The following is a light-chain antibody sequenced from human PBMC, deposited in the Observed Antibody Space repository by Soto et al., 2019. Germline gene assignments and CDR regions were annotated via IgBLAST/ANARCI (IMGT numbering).Light chain of an antibody. J-gene: IGKJ1*01. CDR2: GAS. CDR3: QQYNNWPVT. V-gene: IGKV3-15*01. CDR1: QSVSSN. Sequence: EIVMTQSPATLSVSPGERATLSCRASQSVSSNLAWYQQKPGQAPRLLIYGASTRATGIPARVSGSGSGTEFTLTISSLQSEDCAVYYCQQYNNWPVTFGQGTKVDIK.